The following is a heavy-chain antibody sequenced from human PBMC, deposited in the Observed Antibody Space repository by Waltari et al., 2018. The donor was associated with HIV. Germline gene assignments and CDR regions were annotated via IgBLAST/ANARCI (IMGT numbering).Heavy chain of an antibody. D-gene: IGHD2-15*01. V-gene: IGHV4-4*07. CDR1: GDSISGYY. CDR3: ARDLGYCSGGDCSSKPFDYYYYGMDV. J-gene: IGHJ6*02. CDR2: IFSTGST. Sequence: QVRLQESGPGLVKPSETLSLTCTVSGDSISGYYWSWIRQPAGKGLEWIGRIFSTGSTNYNPSLKRRATMSLDTPQNQFSLRLSSVSAADTAVYYCARDLGYCSGGDCSSKPFDYYYYGMDVWGQGTTVTVSS.